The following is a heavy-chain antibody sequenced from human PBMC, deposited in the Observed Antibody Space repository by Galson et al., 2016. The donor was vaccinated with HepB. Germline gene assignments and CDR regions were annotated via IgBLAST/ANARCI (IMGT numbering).Heavy chain of an antibody. V-gene: IGHV5-10-1*01. CDR3: ARMEAAAGISFMRH. D-gene: IGHD6-25*01. CDR1: GYSFTTYW. J-gene: IGHJ1*01. Sequence: QSGAEVKKPGESLRISCDVSGYSFTTYWISWVRQMPGKGLEWMGRIDTKDSYTNYSPSFQGHVTISVDTSISAAYLQWSSLKASDTAMYYCARMEAAAGISFMRHWGQGTLVTVSS. CDR2: IDTKDSYT.